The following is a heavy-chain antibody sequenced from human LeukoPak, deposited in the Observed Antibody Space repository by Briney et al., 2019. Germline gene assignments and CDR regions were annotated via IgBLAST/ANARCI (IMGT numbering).Heavy chain of an antibody. V-gene: IGHV3-23*01. J-gene: IGHJ6*02. CDR2: ISGSGGST. Sequence: QAGGSLRLSCAASGFTFSSYAMSWVRQAPGKGLEWVSAISGSGGSTYYADSVKGRFTISRVNSKNALYLQMNSLRAEDTAVYYCAKVLRTPNYYDSSGYYYYYGMDVWGQGTTVTVSS. D-gene: IGHD3-22*01. CDR1: GFTFSSYA. CDR3: AKVLRTPNYYDSSGYYYYYGMDV.